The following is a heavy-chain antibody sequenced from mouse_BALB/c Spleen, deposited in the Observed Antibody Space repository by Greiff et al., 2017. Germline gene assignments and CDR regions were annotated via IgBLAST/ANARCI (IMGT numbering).Heavy chain of an antibody. Sequence: QVQLQQSGAELARPGALVKMSCKASGFTFTSYTMHWVKQRPGQGLEWIGYINPSSGYTNYNQKFKDKATLTADKSSSTAYLQLSSLTSEDSAVYYCARDGYDDDYWGQGTTVTVSS. CDR1: GFTFTSYT. CDR3: ARDGYDDDY. J-gene: IGHJ2*01. CDR2: INPSSGYT. D-gene: IGHD2-2*01. V-gene: IGHV1-4*01.